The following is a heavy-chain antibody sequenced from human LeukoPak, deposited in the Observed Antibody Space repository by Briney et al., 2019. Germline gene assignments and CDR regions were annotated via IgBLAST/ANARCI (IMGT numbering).Heavy chain of an antibody. Sequence: SETLSLTCTVSGGSISSGHYYWSWIRQPPGKGLEWIGYIFYSGNSYYNPSLKSRVTISVDTCKNEFFLNLSSVTAADTAMYFCARGSMGALFDHWGQGILVTVSS. V-gene: IGHV4-30-4*08. CDR3: ARGSMGALFDH. J-gene: IGHJ4*02. D-gene: IGHD2/OR15-2a*01. CDR2: IFYSGNS. CDR1: GGSISSGHYY.